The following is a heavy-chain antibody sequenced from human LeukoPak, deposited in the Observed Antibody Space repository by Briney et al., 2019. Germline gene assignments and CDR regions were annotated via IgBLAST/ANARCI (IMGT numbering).Heavy chain of an antibody. D-gene: IGHD3-3*01. Sequence: SVKVSCKASGGTFSSYAISWARQAPGQGLEWMGRIIPIFGIANYAQKFQGRVTITADKSTSTAYMELSSLRSEDTAVYYCATEGSTISYGMDVWGQGTTVTVSS. CDR3: ATEGSTISYGMDV. V-gene: IGHV1-69*04. CDR2: IIPIFGIA. J-gene: IGHJ6*02. CDR1: GGTFSSYA.